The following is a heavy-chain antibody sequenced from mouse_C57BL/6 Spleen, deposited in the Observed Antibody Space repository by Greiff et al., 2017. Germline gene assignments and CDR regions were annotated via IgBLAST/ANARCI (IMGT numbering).Heavy chain of an antibody. CDR2: IDPSDSET. Sequence: VQLQQPGAELVRPGSSVKLSCKASGYTFTSYWLHWVKQRPIQGLEWIGNIDPSDSETHYNQKFKDKATLTVDKSSSTAYMQLSSLTSEDSAVYYCARFTTVGDFDYWGQGTTLTVSS. CDR3: ARFTTVGDFDY. CDR1: GYTFTSYW. J-gene: IGHJ2*01. D-gene: IGHD1-1*01. V-gene: IGHV1-52*01.